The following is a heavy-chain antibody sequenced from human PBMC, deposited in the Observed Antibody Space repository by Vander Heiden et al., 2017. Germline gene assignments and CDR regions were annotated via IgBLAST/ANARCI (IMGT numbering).Heavy chain of an antibody. Sequence: EVQLLGSGGGLVQPGGSLRLSCAASGSSFGSYAMTWVRQAPGKGLECVSVISDRGTTTYYADSVKGRFTISRDNSRSTLYLQMNSLRAEDTAVYYCAKGGSGSPIPSFWGQGTLVTVSS. CDR2: ISDRGTTT. V-gene: IGHV3-23*01. D-gene: IGHD6-19*01. J-gene: IGHJ4*02. CDR3: AKGGSGSPIPSF. CDR1: GSSFGSYA.